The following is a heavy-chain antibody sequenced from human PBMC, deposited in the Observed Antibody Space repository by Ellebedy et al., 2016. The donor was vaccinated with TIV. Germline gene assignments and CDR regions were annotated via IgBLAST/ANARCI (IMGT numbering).Heavy chain of an antibody. CDR2: INHSGST. D-gene: IGHD1-26*01. V-gene: IGHV4-34*01. Sequence: SETLSLXXAVYGGSFSGYYWSWIRQPPGKGLEWIGEINHSGSTNYNPSLKSRVTMSVDTSKNQFSLKLSSVTAADTAVYYCARVNPGGSNYFDYWGQGTLVTVSS. CDR1: GGSFSGYY. CDR3: ARVNPGGSNYFDY. J-gene: IGHJ4*02.